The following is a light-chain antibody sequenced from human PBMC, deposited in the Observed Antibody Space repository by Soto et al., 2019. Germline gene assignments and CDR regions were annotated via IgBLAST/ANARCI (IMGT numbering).Light chain of an antibody. CDR2: DAS. V-gene: IGKV1-5*01. CDR1: QSISSW. Sequence: DIQMTQSPSTLSASVGDRVTITCRASQSISSWLAGYQQKLGRAPRLLIYDASSLESGVPSRFSGSGYGTEFTLTISSLQPDDFATYYCQHYNSYSEAFGQGTKVDIK. J-gene: IGKJ1*01. CDR3: QHYNSYSEA.